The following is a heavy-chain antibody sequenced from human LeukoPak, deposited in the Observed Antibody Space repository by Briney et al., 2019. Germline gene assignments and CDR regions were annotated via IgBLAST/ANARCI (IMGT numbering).Heavy chain of an antibody. Sequence: GESLKISCKGSGYNFTNYWNSWVRQMPGKGLEWMGTIDPSDSYNNYSPSFQGHVTISADKSISTAYLQWSSLKASDTAMYYCARAYSRSRFDYWGQGTLVTVSS. CDR1: GYNFTNYW. D-gene: IGHD6-6*01. CDR2: IDPSDSYN. V-gene: IGHV5-10-1*01. CDR3: ARAYSRSRFDY. J-gene: IGHJ4*02.